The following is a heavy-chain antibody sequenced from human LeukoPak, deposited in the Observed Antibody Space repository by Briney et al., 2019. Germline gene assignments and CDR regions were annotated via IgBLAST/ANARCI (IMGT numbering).Heavy chain of an antibody. J-gene: IGHJ4*02. Sequence: GGSLRLSCATSGFTFSNYGMHWVRQAPGKGLVWVSRINSDGSSTSYADSVKGRFTISRDNAKNTLYLQMNSLRAEDTAVYYCARDGMGFGELFNYWGQGTLVTVSS. CDR1: GFTFSNYG. CDR3: ARDGMGFGELFNY. D-gene: IGHD3-10*01. CDR2: INSDGSST. V-gene: IGHV3-74*01.